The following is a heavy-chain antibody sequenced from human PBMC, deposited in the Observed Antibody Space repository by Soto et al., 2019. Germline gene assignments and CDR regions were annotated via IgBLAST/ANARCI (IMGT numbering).Heavy chain of an antibody. CDR2: IYYSGST. Sequence: SETLSLTCTVSGGSISSSSYYWGWIRQPPGKGLEWIGSIYYSGSTYYNPSLKSRVTISVDTSKNQFSLKLSSVTAADTAVYYCASHGLQVANYYYYGMDVWGQGTTVTVSS. CDR1: GGSISSSSYY. D-gene: IGHD5-12*01. CDR3: ASHGLQVANYYYYGMDV. J-gene: IGHJ6*02. V-gene: IGHV4-39*01.